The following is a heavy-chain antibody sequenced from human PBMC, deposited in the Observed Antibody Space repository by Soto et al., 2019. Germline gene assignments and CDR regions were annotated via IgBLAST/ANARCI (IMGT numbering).Heavy chain of an antibody. Sequence: EVQLLESGGSLVQPGGSLRLSCAASGFTFTNNAMNWVRQAPRKGLEWVSVISGSGASTYYADSVRGRFTISRDNSKNTLYLQMNSLSAEDTAVYYCAKEACSGGSCTGDFDYWGQGILVTVSS. CDR3: AKEACSGGSCTGDFDY. CDR2: ISGSGAST. D-gene: IGHD2-15*01. CDR1: GFTFTNNA. J-gene: IGHJ4*02. V-gene: IGHV3-23*01.